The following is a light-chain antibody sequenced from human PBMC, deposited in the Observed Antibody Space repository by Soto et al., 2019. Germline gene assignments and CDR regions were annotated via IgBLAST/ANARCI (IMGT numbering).Light chain of an antibody. CDR1: RSVSNNY. J-gene: IGKJ1*01. CDR3: QQYNNWWT. Sequence: EIVLTQSPGTLSLSPGETATLSCRASRSVSNNYLAWYHQKPGQAPRLLIYGASNRATGIPDRFSGSGSGTDFTLTISRLEPEDFAVYYCQQYNNWWTFGQGTKVDIK. V-gene: IGKV3-20*01. CDR2: GAS.